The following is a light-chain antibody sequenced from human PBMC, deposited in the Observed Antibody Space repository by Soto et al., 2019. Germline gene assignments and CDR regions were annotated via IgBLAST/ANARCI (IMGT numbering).Light chain of an antibody. CDR1: QSVDSD. V-gene: IGKV3D-15*01. CDR2: GAS. CDR3: QQYSNWPPT. J-gene: IGKJ1*01. Sequence: ETVMTQSPATLSVSPGEGATLSCRASQSVDSDLAWYQQRPGQAPRLLIYGASTRATGIPARFSGSGSGTEFTLTISSLQSEDFEVYYCQQYSNWPPTFGQGTKVEVK.